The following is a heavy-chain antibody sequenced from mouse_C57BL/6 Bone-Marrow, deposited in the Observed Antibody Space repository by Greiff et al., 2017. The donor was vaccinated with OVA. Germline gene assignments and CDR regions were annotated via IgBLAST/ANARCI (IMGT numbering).Heavy chain of an antibody. CDR2: INPNNGGT. D-gene: IGHD1-1*01. J-gene: IGHJ1*03. Sequence: EVQLQQSGPELVKPGASVKISCKASGYTFTDYYMNWVKQSHGKSLEWIGDINPNNGGTSYNQKFKGKATLTVDKSSSTAYMELRSLTSEDSAVYYCAREHYYGSSPYWYFDVWGTGTTVTVSS. CDR1: GYTFTDYY. CDR3: AREHYYGSSPYWYFDV. V-gene: IGHV1-26*01.